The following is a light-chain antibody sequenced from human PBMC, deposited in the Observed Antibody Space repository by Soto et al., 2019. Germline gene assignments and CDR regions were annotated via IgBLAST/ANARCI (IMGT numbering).Light chain of an antibody. Sequence: QSVLTQPPSASGTPGQRVTISCSGSSSDIGNNYVSWYQQIPGTAPKLLIYRNNQRPSGVPDRFSGSKSGTSASLAISGLRSEDEADYFCAAWDDSLNGQGVFGGGTKLTVL. CDR2: RNN. V-gene: IGLV1-47*01. J-gene: IGLJ2*01. CDR3: AAWDDSLNGQGV. CDR1: SSDIGNNY.